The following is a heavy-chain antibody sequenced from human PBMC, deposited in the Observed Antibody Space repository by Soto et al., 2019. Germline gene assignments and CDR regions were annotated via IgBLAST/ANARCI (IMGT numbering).Heavy chain of an antibody. Sequence: PSETLSLTCTVSGGSMNRYYWNWIRQPPGKGLEWIGYIYYTGSTIYNSSLKSRITISLDTSKNQFSLQVRSVTAADTAVYYCARDPPDFHSAFDYWGQGTLVTVSS. CDR3: ARDPPDFHSAFDY. D-gene: IGHD4-4*01. J-gene: IGHJ4*02. CDR2: IYYTGST. CDR1: GGSMNRYY. V-gene: IGHV4-59*01.